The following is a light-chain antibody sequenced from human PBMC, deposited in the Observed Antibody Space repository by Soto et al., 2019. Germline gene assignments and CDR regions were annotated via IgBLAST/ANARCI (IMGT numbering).Light chain of an antibody. CDR1: QSVRSY. V-gene: IGKV3-11*01. J-gene: IGKJ5*01. CDR2: DAS. Sequence: EIVLTQSPATLSLSPGEGATLSCRASQSVRSYLAWYQQKPGQAPRLLIYDASNRATGIPARFSGSGSGTDFTLTISSLEPEDFAVYYCQQRSNWPPEITFGQGTRLEIK. CDR3: QQRSNWPPEIT.